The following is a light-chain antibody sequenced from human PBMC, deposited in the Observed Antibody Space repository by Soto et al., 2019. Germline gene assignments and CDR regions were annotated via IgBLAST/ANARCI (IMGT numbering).Light chain of an antibody. CDR1: QGISSH. J-gene: IGKJ5*01. Sequence: DIQLTQSPSFLSASVGDRVTITCRASQGISSHLAWYQQQPGKAPKLLIYVASTLQSGVPSRFSGSGSGTDFTLTIRGLQPEDFASYYCQQLNSYPITFGQGTRLEIK. CDR3: QQLNSYPIT. CDR2: VAS. V-gene: IGKV1-9*01.